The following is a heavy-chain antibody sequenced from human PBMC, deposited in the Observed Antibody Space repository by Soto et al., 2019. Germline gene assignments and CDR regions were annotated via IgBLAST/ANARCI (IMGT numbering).Heavy chain of an antibody. D-gene: IGHD3-22*01. CDR2: IKSEIDGGTA. V-gene: IGHV3-15*01. Sequence: EVQLVASGGGLVKPGGSLRLSCAASGFTFREAWMSWVRQAPGKGLEWVGRIKSEIDGGTADYAAPVKGRFSISRDDSRNTRYLEMNSLQTEDTAVYYCQYYYDSSGVPRFDYWGQGTLVTVSS. J-gene: IGHJ4*02. CDR3: QYYYDSSGVPRFDY. CDR1: GFTFREAW.